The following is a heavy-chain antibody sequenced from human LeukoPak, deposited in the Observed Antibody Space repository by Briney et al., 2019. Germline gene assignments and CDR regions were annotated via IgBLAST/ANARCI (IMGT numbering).Heavy chain of an antibody. D-gene: IGHD3-10*02. V-gene: IGHV3-23*01. Sequence: PSETLSLTCAVYGGSFSGYYWSWIRQPPGKGLEWVSAISGSGGSTYYADSVKGRFTISRDNSKNTLYLQMNSLRAEDTAVYYCAKVFGDHNLDYWGQGTLVTVSS. CDR1: GGSFSGYY. J-gene: IGHJ4*02. CDR3: AKVFGDHNLDY. CDR2: ISGSGGST.